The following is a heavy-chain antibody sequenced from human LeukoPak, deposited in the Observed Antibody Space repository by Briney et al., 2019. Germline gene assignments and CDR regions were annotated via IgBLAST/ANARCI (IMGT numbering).Heavy chain of an antibody. CDR2: INPSGGST. J-gene: IGHJ6*03. D-gene: IGHD3-10*01. V-gene: IGHV1-46*01. CDR3: ARGEVRGVNYYYYMDV. Sequence: VASVKVSCKASGYTFTSYYMHWVRQAPGQGLEWMGIINPSGGSTSYAQKFQGRVTMTRDMSTSTVYMELSSLRSEDTAVYYCARGEVRGVNYYYYMDVWGKGTTVTVPS. CDR1: GYTFTSYY.